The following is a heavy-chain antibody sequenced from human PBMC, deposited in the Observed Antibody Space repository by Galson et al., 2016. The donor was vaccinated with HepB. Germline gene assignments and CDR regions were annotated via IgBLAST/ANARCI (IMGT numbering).Heavy chain of an antibody. CDR3: ARRKFDWNDVEGPFDL. V-gene: IGHV3-11*03. CDR2: IDSSSRFT. Sequence: SLRLSCAASGFTLSDFYMSWIRQAPGKGLEWISYIDSSSRFTNYADSVQGRFTISRDNVKKSVRLQMSNLGVEDTAIYYCARRKFDWNDVEGPFDLWGPGTMVTVSS. J-gene: IGHJ3*01. CDR1: GFTLSDFY. D-gene: IGHD1-1*01.